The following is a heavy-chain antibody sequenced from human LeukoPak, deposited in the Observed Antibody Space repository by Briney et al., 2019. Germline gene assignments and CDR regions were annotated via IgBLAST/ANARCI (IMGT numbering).Heavy chain of an antibody. V-gene: IGHV4-59*01. CDR1: GGSISSYY. J-gene: IGHJ4*02. CDR3: ARASGPKFDY. Sequence: PSETLSLTCTVSGGSISSYYWSWIRQPPGKGLEWIGYIYYSGSTNYNPSLKSRVTISVDTSKNQFSLKLSSVTAADTAVYYCARASGPKFDYWGQGTWSPSPQ. D-gene: IGHD6-19*01. CDR2: IYYSGST.